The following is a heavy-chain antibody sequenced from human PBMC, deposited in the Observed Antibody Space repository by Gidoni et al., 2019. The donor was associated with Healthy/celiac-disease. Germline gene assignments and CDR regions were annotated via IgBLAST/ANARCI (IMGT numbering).Heavy chain of an antibody. CDR1: GGSISICCYY. V-gene: IGHV4-31*03. CDR2: TYYSGST. Sequence: QVQLQESGPGLVTPSQTLSLPCTVSGGSISICCYYWSWIRQTPGKGLEWIGYTYYSGSTYYNPSLKSRVTISVDTSKNQFSMKLSSVTAADTAVYYCAREKYDFWSGYFLYYGRDVWGQGTTVTVSS. D-gene: IGHD3-3*01. CDR3: AREKYDFWSGYFLYYGRDV. J-gene: IGHJ6*02.